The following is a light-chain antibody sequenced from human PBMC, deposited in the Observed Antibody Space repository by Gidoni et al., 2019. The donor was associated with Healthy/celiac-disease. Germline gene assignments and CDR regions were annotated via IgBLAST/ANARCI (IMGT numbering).Light chain of an antibody. J-gene: IGKJ4*01. CDR3: QQRSNWPALT. V-gene: IGKV3-11*01. CDR1: QSVSSY. CDR2: DAS. Sequence: DIVLTQSPAPLSLSPGERATLSCRASQSVSSYLAWYQQKPGQAPRLLIYDASNRATGIPARCSGSGSGTDFTLTISSLEPEDFAVYYCQQRSNWPALTFGGXTKVEIK.